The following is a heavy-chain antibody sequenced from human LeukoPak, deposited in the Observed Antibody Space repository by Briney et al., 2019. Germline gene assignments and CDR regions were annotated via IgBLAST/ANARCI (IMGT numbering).Heavy chain of an antibody. CDR3: ATDMIAVAGFPRDY. CDR2: FDPEDGET. J-gene: IGHJ4*02. CDR1: GYTLTELS. D-gene: IGHD6-19*01. V-gene: IGHV1-24*01. Sequence: ASVKVSCKVSGYTLTELSMHWVRQAPGKGLEWVGGFDPEDGETIYAQKFQGRVTMTEDTSTDTAYMELSSLRSEDTAVYYCATDMIAVAGFPRDYWGQGTLVTVSS.